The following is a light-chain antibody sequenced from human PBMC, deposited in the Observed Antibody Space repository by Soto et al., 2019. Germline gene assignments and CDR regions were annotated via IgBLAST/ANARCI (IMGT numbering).Light chain of an antibody. J-gene: IGKJ1*01. V-gene: IGKV3-15*01. CDR3: QQYNNWPRT. Sequence: EIVMTQSPATLSVSPGERATLSCRASQSVSSNLAWYQQKRGQAHRLLIYGASIRATGIPARFSGSGSGTEFTLTISSLQSEDFAVYYCQQYNNWPRTFGQGTKVEIK. CDR1: QSVSSN. CDR2: GAS.